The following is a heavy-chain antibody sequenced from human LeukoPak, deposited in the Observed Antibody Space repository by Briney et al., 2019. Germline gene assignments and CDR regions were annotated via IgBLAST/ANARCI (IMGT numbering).Heavy chain of an antibody. J-gene: IGHJ5*01. CDR3: ARSRVFRYCSSTSCYAWFDS. V-gene: IGHV5-10-1*01. CDR1: GYSFTSYW. D-gene: IGHD2-2*01. Sequence: GESLKISCKGSGYSFTSYWISWVRQMPGKGLEWMGRIDPSDSYTNYSPSFQGHVTISADKSISTAYLQWSSLKASDTAMYYCARSRVFRYCSSTSCYAWFDSWGQGTLVTVSS. CDR2: IDPSDSYT.